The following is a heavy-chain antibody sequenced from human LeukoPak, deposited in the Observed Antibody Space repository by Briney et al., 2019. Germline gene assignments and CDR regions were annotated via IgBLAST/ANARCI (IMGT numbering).Heavy chain of an antibody. CDR1: GFTFSNYA. D-gene: IGHD4-23*01. Sequence: GGSLRLSCAASGFTFSNYAMSWVRQAPGKGLEWVSAISGSGGSTYYADSVKGRFTISRDNSKNTLYLQMNSLRAEDTAVYYCAKGFPPTTTVVTPGYYFDYWGQGTLVTVSS. CDR2: ISGSGGST. CDR3: AKGFPPTTTVVTPGYYFDY. V-gene: IGHV3-23*01. J-gene: IGHJ4*02.